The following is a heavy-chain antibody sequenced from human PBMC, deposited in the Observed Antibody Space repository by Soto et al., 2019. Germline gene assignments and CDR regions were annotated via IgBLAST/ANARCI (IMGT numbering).Heavy chain of an antibody. CDR2: INPNSGGT. D-gene: IGHD3-3*01. J-gene: IGHJ6*03. CDR1: GYTFTGYY. V-gene: IGHV1-2*04. Sequence: ASVKVSCKASGYTFTGYYMHWVRQAPGQGPEWMGWINPNSGGTNYAQKFQGWVTMTRDTSISTAYMELSRLRSDDTAVYYCARGYYDFWSGAGYYYYYMDVWGKGTTVTVSS. CDR3: ARGYYDFWSGAGYYYYYMDV.